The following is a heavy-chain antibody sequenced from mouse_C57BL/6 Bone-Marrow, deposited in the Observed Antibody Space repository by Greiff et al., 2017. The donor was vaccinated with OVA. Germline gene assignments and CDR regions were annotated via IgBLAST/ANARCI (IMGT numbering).Heavy chain of an antibody. Sequence: ESGPGLVKPSQSLSLTCSVTGYSITSGYYWNWIRQFPGNKLEWMGYISYDGSNNYNPFLKNRISITRDTSKNQFFLKLNSVTTEDTATYYCARAIYYDYDEYAYWGQGTLVTVSA. CDR1: GYSITSGYY. V-gene: IGHV3-6*01. D-gene: IGHD2-4*01. J-gene: IGHJ3*01. CDR2: ISYDGSN. CDR3: ARAIYYDYDEYAY.